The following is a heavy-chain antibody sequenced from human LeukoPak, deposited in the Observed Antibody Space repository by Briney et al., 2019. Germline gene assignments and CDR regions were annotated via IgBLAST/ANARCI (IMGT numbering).Heavy chain of an antibody. J-gene: IGHJ4*02. Sequence: GASVKVSCKASGYTFTGYYMHWVRQAPGQGLEWRAWINANSGGTDCAQNFQGRVTVTRDTSISTAYMELSSLRSDDTAVYYCAREFCSGASCHQAFDYWGPGTVVTVSS. CDR2: INANSGGT. V-gene: IGHV1-2*02. D-gene: IGHD2-15*01. CDR1: GYTFTGYY. CDR3: AREFCSGASCHQAFDY.